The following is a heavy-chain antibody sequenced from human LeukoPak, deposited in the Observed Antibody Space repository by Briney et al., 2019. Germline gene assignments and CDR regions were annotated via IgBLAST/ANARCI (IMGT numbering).Heavy chain of an antibody. CDR1: GYTFTGYY. Sequence: GASVKVSCKASGYTFTGYYMHWVRQAPGQGLEWMGWINPNSGGTNYAQNFQGRVTMTRDTSTSTAYMELNRMTSDDTAVYYCARSVVVIAPQEYWGQGTLVTVSS. V-gene: IGHV1-2*02. J-gene: IGHJ4*02. CDR3: ARSVVVIAPQEY. CDR2: INPNSGGT. D-gene: IGHD3-22*01.